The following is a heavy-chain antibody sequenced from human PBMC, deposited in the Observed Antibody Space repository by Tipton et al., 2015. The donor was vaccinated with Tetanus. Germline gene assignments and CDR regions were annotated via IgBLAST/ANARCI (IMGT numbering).Heavy chain of an antibody. V-gene: IGHV3-48*02. D-gene: IGHD2-21*01. J-gene: IGHJ5*01. CDR2: ISYSSTSI. CDR3: ARRGEARANWFDS. CDR1: GFTFSSDW. Sequence: SLRLSCAAYGFTFSSDWMHWVRQAPGKGLEWISYISYSSTSIYYAGSVKGRFAVSRDNAKSSLYLQMNTLRDDDTAVYYCARRGEARANWFDSWGHGTQVTVSS.